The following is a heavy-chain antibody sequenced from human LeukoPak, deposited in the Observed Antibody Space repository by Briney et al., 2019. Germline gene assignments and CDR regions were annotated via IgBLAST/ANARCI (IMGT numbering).Heavy chain of an antibody. D-gene: IGHD6-19*01. V-gene: IGHV3-48*02. CDR3: VRHPSGWYVPLDS. CDR1: GFTFSSYS. CDR2: ISSSSSTI. Sequence: HPGGSLRLSCAASGFTFSSYSMNWVRQAPGKGLEWISYISSSSSTIYYGDSAKGRFTISRDNGKTSLYLLMTSLRDEDTAVYYCVRHPSGWYVPLDSWGQGTLVTVSS. J-gene: IGHJ5*01.